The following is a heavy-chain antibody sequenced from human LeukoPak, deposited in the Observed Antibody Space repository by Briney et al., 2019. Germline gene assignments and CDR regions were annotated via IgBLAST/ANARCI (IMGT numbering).Heavy chain of an antibody. CDR1: GYSFTSYW. CDR2: IYPVDSDT. D-gene: IGHD6-13*01. J-gene: IGHJ3*02. Sequence: GESLKISCKGSGYSFTSYWIGWVRQMPGKGLEWMGIIYPVDSDTRYSPSFQGQVTISADKSISTAYLQWSSLKASDTAMYYCARQRRNGGIAASNDAFDIWGQGTMVTVSS. CDR3: ARQRRNGGIAASNDAFDI. V-gene: IGHV5-51*01.